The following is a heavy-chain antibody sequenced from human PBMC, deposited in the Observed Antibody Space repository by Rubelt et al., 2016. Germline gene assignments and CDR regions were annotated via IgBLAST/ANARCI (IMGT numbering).Heavy chain of an antibody. Sequence: QVQLQESGPGLVKPSETLSLTCTVSGGAISTYYWNWIRQPAGKGLEWIGRIDTSGSTNYNPSLKSRVTMSVDTSKNQFSLKLSSVTAADTAVYDCARDSRGYDFWSSWGQGTLVTVSS. V-gene: IGHV4-4*07. CDR3: ARDSRGYDFWSS. D-gene: IGHD3-3*01. CDR2: IDTSGST. J-gene: IGHJ4*02. CDR1: GGAISTYY.